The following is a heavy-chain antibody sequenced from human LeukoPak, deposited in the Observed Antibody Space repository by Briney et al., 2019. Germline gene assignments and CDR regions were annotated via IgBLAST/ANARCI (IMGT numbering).Heavy chain of an antibody. CDR1: GFTLSDYY. Sequence: GGSLRLSCAASGFTLSDYYMSWIRQAPGKGLEWVSYISSSGSTIFYADSVEGRFTVSRDNAKNSLYLQMNSLRAEDTAVYYCARVKAFGSARLDYWGQGTLVTVSS. V-gene: IGHV3-11*04. CDR3: ARVKAFGSARLDY. CDR2: ISSSGSTI. D-gene: IGHD6-6*01. J-gene: IGHJ4*02.